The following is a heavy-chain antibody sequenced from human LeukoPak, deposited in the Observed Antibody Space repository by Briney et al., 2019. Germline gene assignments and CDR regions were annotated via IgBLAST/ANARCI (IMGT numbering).Heavy chain of an antibody. Sequence: PSETLSLTCTVSGGSISSYYWSWIRQPPGKGLEWIGYIYYSGSTNYNPSLKSRVTISVDTSKNQFSLKLSSVTAADTAVYYCARHSMITFGGVNAPFDYWGQGTLVTVSS. CDR1: GGSISSYY. V-gene: IGHV4-59*08. CDR2: IYYSGST. CDR3: ARHSMITFGGVNAPFDY. D-gene: IGHD3-16*01. J-gene: IGHJ4*02.